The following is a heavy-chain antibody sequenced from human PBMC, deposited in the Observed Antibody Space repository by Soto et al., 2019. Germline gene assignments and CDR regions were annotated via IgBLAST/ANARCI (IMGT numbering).Heavy chain of an antibody. J-gene: IGHJ3*01. V-gene: IGHV4-38-2*01. CDR2: VYHDGNT. CDR1: GFSISSGNY. D-gene: IGHD2-15*01. Sequence: PSETLSLTCAVSGFSISSGNYWGWIRKHPGKGLEGIGRVYHDGNTYYNPSLKSRVSISRDLSKNQFSLKLTSVTAADTAAYYCARGRWYDAFNVWGQGTVVTVSS. CDR3: ARGRWYDAFNV.